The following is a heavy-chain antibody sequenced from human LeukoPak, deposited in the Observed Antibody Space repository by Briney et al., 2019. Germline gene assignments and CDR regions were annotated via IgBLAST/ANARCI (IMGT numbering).Heavy chain of an antibody. J-gene: IGHJ4*02. CDR1: GVSVSSGSYY. D-gene: IGHD6-13*01. CDR2: IYYSGST. CDR3: ARDRIAAEGFDY. V-gene: IGHV4-61*01. Sequence: PSETLSLTCTVSGVSVSSGSYYWSWIRQPPGKGLEWIGYIYYSGSTNYNPSLKSRVTISVDTSKNQFSLKLSSVTAADTAVYYCARDRIAAEGFDYWGQGTLVTVSS.